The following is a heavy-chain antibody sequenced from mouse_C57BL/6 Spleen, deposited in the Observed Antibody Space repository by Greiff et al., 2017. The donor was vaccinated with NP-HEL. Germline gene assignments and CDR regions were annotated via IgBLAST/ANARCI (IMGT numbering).Heavy chain of an antibody. D-gene: IGHD1-1*02. Sequence: VQLQQPGAELMKPGASVKLSCKASGYTFTGYWIEWVKQRPGHGLEWIGRILPGSGGTNYNEKFKGKATLTADTSSITAYMQLSSLTTEDSAIYYCARGGCLHYYLDYWGQGTTLTVSS. J-gene: IGHJ2*01. V-gene: IGHV1-9*01. CDR1: GYTFTGYW. CDR3: ARGGCLHYYLDY. CDR2: ILPGSGGT.